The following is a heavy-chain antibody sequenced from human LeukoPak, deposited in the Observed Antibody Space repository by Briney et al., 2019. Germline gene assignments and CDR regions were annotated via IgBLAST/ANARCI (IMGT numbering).Heavy chain of an antibody. CDR3: ATKQWLAPPPDS. Sequence: WCSLRLSCVASGFTFSKYWMLWVRQAPGKGLKSVSRINADGTVTTYADSGKGRFTVSRDNVDNTMFLQMNSVRDEDTAVYYCATKQWLAPPPDSWGQGTPVTVSS. CDR1: GFTFSKYW. J-gene: IGHJ4*02. V-gene: IGHV3-74*01. CDR2: INADGTVT. D-gene: IGHD6-19*01.